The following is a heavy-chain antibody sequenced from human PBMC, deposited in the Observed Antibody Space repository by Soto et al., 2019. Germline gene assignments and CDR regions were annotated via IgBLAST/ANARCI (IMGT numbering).Heavy chain of an antibody. CDR3: ATGAQYCSSTSCYEGDYYYMDV. Sequence: PGESLKISCKGSGYSFTSYWTGWVRQMPGKGLEWMGIIYPGDSDTRYSPSFQGQVTISADKSISTAYLQWSSLKASDTAMYYCATGAQYCSSTSCYEGDYYYMDVWGKGTTVTVSS. D-gene: IGHD2-2*01. V-gene: IGHV5-51*01. CDR1: GYSFTSYW. CDR2: IYPGDSDT. J-gene: IGHJ6*03.